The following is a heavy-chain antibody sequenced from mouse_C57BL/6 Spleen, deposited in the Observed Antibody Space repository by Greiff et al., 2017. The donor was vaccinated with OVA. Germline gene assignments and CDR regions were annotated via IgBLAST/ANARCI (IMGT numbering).Heavy chain of an antibody. CDR1: GYAFSSYW. V-gene: IGHV1-80*01. J-gene: IGHJ2*01. CDR3: AREGYGYVCYYFDY. Sequence: VQLQESGAELVKPGASVKISCKASGYAFSSYWMNWVKQRPGKGLEWIGQIYPGDGDTNYNGKFKGKATLTADKSSSTAYMQLSSLTSEDSAVYVCAREGYGYVCYYFDYWGQGTTRTVSS. D-gene: IGHD2-2*01. CDR2: IYPGDGDT.